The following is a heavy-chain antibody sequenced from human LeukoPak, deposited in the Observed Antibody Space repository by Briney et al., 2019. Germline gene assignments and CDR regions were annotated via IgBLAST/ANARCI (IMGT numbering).Heavy chain of an antibody. Sequence: GGSLRLSCAASGFNFTNYNMNWVRQAPGQGLEWVSSIHSSSGSIYYADSLKGRFTISRDNAKNSLYLQMNSLRAEDTAVYYCARDLAWDAFDIWGQGTMVTVSS. CDR3: ARDLAWDAFDI. CDR2: IHSSSGSI. V-gene: IGHV3-21*01. CDR1: GFNFTNYN. J-gene: IGHJ3*02.